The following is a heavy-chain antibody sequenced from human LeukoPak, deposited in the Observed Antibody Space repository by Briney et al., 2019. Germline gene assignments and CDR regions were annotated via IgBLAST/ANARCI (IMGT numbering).Heavy chain of an antibody. CDR2: INHSGST. Sequence: SETLSLTCAVYGGSFSGYYWSWIRQPPGKGLEWIGEINHSGSTNYNPSLKSRVTISVDRSKNQFSLKLRSVTAADTAVYYCARDYSSGWTRAAFDCWGQGTLVTVSS. CDR3: ARDYSSGWTRAAFDC. D-gene: IGHD6-25*01. J-gene: IGHJ4*02. V-gene: IGHV4-34*01. CDR1: GGSFSGYY.